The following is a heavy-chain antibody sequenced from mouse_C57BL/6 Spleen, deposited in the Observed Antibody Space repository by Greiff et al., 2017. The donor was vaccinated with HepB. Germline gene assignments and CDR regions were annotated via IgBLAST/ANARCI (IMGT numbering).Heavy chain of an antibody. J-gene: IGHJ2*01. CDR2: IHPGDGDT. Sequence: VQLQQSGAELVKPGASVKISCKASGYAFSSYWMNWVKQRPGKGLEWIGQIHPGDGDTNYNGKFKGKATLTADKSSSTAYMQLSSLTSEDSAVYFCARSATAQATDYWGQGTTLTVSS. CDR1: GYAFSSYW. CDR3: ARSATAQATDY. V-gene: IGHV1-80*01. D-gene: IGHD3-2*02.